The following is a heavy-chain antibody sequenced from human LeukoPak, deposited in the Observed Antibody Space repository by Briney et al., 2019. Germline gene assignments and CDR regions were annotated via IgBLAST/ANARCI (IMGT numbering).Heavy chain of an antibody. CDR2: ITGSGDGT. V-gene: IGHV3-23*01. CDR1: GFIFGTYA. Sequence: GGSLRLSCAASGFIFGTYAMTWVRQAPGKGLEWVSSITGSGDGTSAADSVKGRFSISRDNSKNTLYLQMNSLRVEDTAVYYCAKAGLVRGGALDSWGQGTLVTVSS. CDR3: AKAGLVRGGALDS. J-gene: IGHJ4*02. D-gene: IGHD4/OR15-4a*01.